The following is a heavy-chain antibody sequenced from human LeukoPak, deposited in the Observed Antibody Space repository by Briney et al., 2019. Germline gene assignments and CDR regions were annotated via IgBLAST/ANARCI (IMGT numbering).Heavy chain of an antibody. J-gene: IGHJ4*02. V-gene: IGHV4-38-2*02. CDR3: AREFLVGAYPFDY. Sequence: SETLSLTCTVSGYSISSGYYWGWIRQPPGKGLEWIGSIYHSGSTYYNPSLKSRVTISVDTSKNQFSLKLSSVTAADTAVYYCAREFLVGAYPFDYWGQGTLVTVSS. D-gene: IGHD1-26*01. CDR2: IYHSGST. CDR1: GYSISSGYY.